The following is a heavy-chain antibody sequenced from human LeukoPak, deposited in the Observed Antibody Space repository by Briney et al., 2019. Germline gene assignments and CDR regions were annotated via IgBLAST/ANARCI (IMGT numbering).Heavy chain of an antibody. Sequence: ASVKVSCKVSGYTLTELSMHWVRQAPGQGLEWMGIINPSGGSTSYAQKFQGRVTMTRDTSTSTVYMELSSLRSEDTAVYYCASYVPTSRGLLTTVNYWGQGTLVTVSS. J-gene: IGHJ4*02. V-gene: IGHV1-46*01. CDR2: INPSGGST. CDR1: GYTLTELS. D-gene: IGHD1-1*01. CDR3: ASYVPTSRGLLTTVNY.